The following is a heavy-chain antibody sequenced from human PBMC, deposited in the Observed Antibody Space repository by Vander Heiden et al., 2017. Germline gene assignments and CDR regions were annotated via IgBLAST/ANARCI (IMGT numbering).Heavy chain of an antibody. CDR3: ARGTTGYYRGSYFDY. CDR1: GFTFSSYG. V-gene: IGHV3-33*01. D-gene: IGHD3-9*01. CDR2: IWFDGTNK. Sequence: QVQLVESGGGVVQPGRALRLSCAASGFTFSSYGMHWVRQAPGKELDWVAVIWFDGTNKYYGDSVEGRFTISRDNSKNTVYLQMNSLRAEDTAVYYCARGTTGYYRGSYFDYWGQGTLVTASS. J-gene: IGHJ4*02.